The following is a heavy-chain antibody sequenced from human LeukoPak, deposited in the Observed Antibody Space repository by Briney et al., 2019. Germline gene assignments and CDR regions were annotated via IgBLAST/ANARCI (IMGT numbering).Heavy chain of an antibody. CDR2: MNSNSGVP. CDR3: ARDPLYSSGPISHDF. CDR1: GYTFIGFY. J-gene: IGHJ4*02. Sequence: ASVKVSCKASGYTFIGFYIHLVRQAPGQRLEWIGWMNSNSGVPNYAQKFQGRVTMTRDTSISTAYIQLSSLRSDDTAVYYCARDPLYSSGPISHDFWGQGTLVTVSS. D-gene: IGHD3-22*01. V-gene: IGHV1-2*02.